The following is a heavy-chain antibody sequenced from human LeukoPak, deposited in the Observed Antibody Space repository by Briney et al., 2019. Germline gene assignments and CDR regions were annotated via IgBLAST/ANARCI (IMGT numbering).Heavy chain of an antibody. D-gene: IGHD1-1*01. J-gene: IGHJ6*03. CDR2: ISGSGGST. Sequence: GGSLRLSCAASGFTFSNSALSWVRQAPGKGLEWVSDISGSGGSTYYADSVKGRFTISRDNSKNTLYLQMNSLRAEDTAVYYCARGDQSGTGPLDYYYMDVWGKGTTVTVSS. CDR1: GFTFSNSA. V-gene: IGHV3-23*01. CDR3: ARGDQSGTGPLDYYYMDV.